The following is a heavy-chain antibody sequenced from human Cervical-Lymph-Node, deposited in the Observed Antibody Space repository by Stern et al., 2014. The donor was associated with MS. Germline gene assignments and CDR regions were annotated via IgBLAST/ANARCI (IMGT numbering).Heavy chain of an antibody. Sequence: VQLVESGGGVVQPGRSLRLSCAASGFTFSSSGMHWVRQAPGKGLELLAIIWYDGSNRYYADSVKGRFTISRDNSKNTLYLQMNSLRAEDTAVYYCAREGGTTAEYFQHWGQGTLVTVSS. V-gene: IGHV3-33*01. J-gene: IGHJ1*01. D-gene: IGHD2-15*01. CDR3: AREGGTTAEYFQH. CDR2: IWYDGSNR. CDR1: GFTFSSSG.